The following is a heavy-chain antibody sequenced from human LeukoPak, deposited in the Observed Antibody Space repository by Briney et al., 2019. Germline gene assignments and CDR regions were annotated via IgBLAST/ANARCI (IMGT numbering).Heavy chain of an antibody. CDR2: INHSGST. CDR3: ARGRRYSSSCFDI. J-gene: IGHJ3*02. D-gene: IGHD6-13*01. CDR1: GGAFSGYY. V-gene: IGHV4-34*01. Sequence: PSETLSLTCAVYGGAFSGYYWSWIRQRPGKGLEWIGEINHSGSTNYNPSLKSRVTISVDTSKNQFSLKLSSVTAADTAVYYCARGRRYSSSCFDIWGQGTMVTVSS.